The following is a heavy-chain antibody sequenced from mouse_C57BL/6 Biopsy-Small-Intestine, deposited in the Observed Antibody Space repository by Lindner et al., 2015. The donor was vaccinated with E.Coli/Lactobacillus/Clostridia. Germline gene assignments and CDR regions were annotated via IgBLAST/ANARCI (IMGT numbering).Heavy chain of an antibody. V-gene: IGHV1-79*01. D-gene: IGHD2-3*01. CDR3: ARSVGISMIVLYYFDY. CDR1: GYTFTNFG. J-gene: IGHJ2*01. CDR2: ISAYNGNT. Sequence: SVKVSCKASGYTFTNFGFTWVRQAPGQGLEWMGWISAYNGNTDYAKKLQGRVTMTTDTSTTTAYMELSSLRSEDTAVYYCARSVGISMIVLYYFDYWGQGTLVTVSS.